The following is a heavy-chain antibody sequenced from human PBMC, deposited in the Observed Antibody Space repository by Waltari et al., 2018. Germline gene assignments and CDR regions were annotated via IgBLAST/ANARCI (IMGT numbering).Heavy chain of an antibody. CDR3: ARVHSVQWLASFYGMDV. J-gene: IGHJ6*02. CDR1: GFTFSTYG. V-gene: IGHV3-33*01. Sequence: QVQLVEPGGGVVQPGSSLRLSCAAPGFTFSTYGLPWVRQAPGKGLEGVEVIWYDGSNKYYADSVKGRFTISRDNSKNTLYLQMNSLRDEDTAVYHCARVHSVQWLASFYGMDVWGPGTTVTVSS. CDR2: IWYDGSNK. D-gene: IGHD6-19*01.